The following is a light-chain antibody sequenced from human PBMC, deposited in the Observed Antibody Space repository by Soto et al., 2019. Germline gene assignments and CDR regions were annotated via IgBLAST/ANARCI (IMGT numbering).Light chain of an antibody. Sequence: EFVLTQSPGTLSLSTGERATLSFGASQTVRNNYLAWYQQKPGQAPRLLIYDASSRATGIPDRFSGGGSGTDFTLTISRLEPEDFAVYYCQQFSSYPLTFGGGTKVDIK. CDR1: QTVRNNY. V-gene: IGKV3-20*01. CDR2: DAS. CDR3: QQFSSYPLT. J-gene: IGKJ4*01.